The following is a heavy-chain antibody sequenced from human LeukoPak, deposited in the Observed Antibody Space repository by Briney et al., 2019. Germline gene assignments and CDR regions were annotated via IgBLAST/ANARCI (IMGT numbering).Heavy chain of an antibody. CDR3: ARDRPRDYYDSSGYYYQAFDI. Sequence: GGSLRLSCAASGFTFSSYSMNWVRQAPGKGLEWVSSISSSRSYIYYADSVKGRFTISRDNAKNSLYLQMNSLRAEDTAVYYCARDRPRDYYDSSGYYYQAFDIWGQGTMVTVSS. CDR1: GFTFSSYS. CDR2: ISSSRSYI. J-gene: IGHJ3*02. D-gene: IGHD3-22*01. V-gene: IGHV3-21*01.